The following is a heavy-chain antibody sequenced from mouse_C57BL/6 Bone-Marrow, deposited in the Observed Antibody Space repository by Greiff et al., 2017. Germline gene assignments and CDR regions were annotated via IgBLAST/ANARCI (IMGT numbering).Heavy chain of an antibody. CDR3: AREGDYYYAAWFAY. CDR2: IDPSDSYT. D-gene: IGHD1-1*01. V-gene: IGHV1-59*01. CDR1: GYTFTSYW. Sequence: QLQQPGAELVRPGTSVKLSCKASGYTFTSYWMHWVKQRPGQGLEWIGVIDPSDSYTNYNQKFKGKATLTVDTSSSTAYMQLSSLTSEDSAVYYCAREGDYYYAAWFAYWGQGTLVTVSA. J-gene: IGHJ3*01.